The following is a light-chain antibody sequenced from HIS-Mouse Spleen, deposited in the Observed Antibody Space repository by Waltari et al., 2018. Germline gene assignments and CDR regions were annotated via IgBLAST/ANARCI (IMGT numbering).Light chain of an antibody. V-gene: IGLV2-18*02. CDR3: SSYTSSSTLV. J-gene: IGLJ2*01. Sequence: QSALTQPPSVSGSPGQSVTISCTGTSSYVGSYNRVSWYQQPPGPAPKPMIYEVSTRPSGVPDRFSGSKSGNTASLTISGLQAEDEADYYCSSYTSSSTLVFGGGTKLTVL. CDR2: EVS. CDR1: SSYVGSYNR.